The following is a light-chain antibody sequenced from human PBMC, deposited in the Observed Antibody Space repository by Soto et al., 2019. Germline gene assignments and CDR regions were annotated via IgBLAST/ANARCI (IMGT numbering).Light chain of an antibody. V-gene: IGKV1-9*01. CDR3: QQLSSYPVT. J-gene: IGKJ1*01. CDR2: AAS. Sequence: IQLTQSPSSLSASVGDRVTITCRASQDIGIYLAWYQQKPGKAPNLLIYAASSLQCGVPSRFSGSGSGTDFTLTIRSLQPEDFATYHCQQLSSYPVTFGQGTKVDIK. CDR1: QDIGIY.